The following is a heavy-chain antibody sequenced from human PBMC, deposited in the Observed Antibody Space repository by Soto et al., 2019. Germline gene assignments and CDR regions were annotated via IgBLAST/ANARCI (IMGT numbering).Heavy chain of an antibody. CDR1: GYIFIHCF. CDR3: ARSLGETTSLFDY. Sequence: QVQLVQSGAEMKQPGASVKLSCQASGYIFIHCFMHWVRQAPGQGLEWMGGINPSSGTTTYAQKCQGRVTVTRDTSTSTVYMELSSLGSGDTAMYYCARSLGETTSLFDYWGQGSLVTVSA. V-gene: IGHV1-46*01. CDR2: INPSSGTT. J-gene: IGHJ4*02. D-gene: IGHD1-26*01.